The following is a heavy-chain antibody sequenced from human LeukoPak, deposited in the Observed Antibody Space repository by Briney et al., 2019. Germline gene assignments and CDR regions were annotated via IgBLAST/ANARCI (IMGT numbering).Heavy chain of an antibody. CDR3: ASTGYGDNWFDP. D-gene: IGHD4-17*01. CDR1: GGSFSGYY. V-gene: IGHV4-34*01. J-gene: IGHJ5*02. Sequence: SETLSLTCAVYGGSFSGYYWSWIRQPPGKGLEWIGEINHSGSTNYNPSLKSRVTISVDTSKNQFSLKLSSVTAADTAVYYCASTGYGDNWFDPWGQGTLVTVSS. CDR2: INHSGST.